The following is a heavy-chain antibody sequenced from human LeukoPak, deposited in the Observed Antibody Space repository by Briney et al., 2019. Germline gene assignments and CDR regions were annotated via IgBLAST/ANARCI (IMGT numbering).Heavy chain of an antibody. V-gene: IGHV1-69*04. J-gene: IGHJ4*02. CDR2: IIPILGIA. CDR3: ARGHGSTIFGVVKSRYYFDY. D-gene: IGHD3-3*01. Sequence: SVKVSCKASGGTFSSYAISWVRQAPGQGLEWMGRIIPILGIANYAQKFQGRVTITADKSTSTAYMELSSLRSEDTAVYYCARGHGSTIFGVVKSRYYFDYWGQGTLVTVSS. CDR1: GGTFSSYA.